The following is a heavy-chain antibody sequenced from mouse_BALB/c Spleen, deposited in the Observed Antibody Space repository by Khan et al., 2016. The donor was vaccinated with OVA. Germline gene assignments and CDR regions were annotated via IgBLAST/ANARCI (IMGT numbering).Heavy chain of an antibody. V-gene: IGHV1-4*01. J-gene: IGHJ3*01. CDR2: INPSNGYT. D-gene: IGHD2-14*01. Sequence: QVQLQQSGAELARPGASVKMSCKASGYTFTSYTIHWIKLRPGQGLEWIGYINPSNGYTNYNQKFKDKATLTADTSSTTAYMQLSSLTSDDSAVYNCVRDGDYYRNDGWFAYWGQGTLVTVSA. CDR3: VRDGDYYRNDGWFAY. CDR1: GYTFTSYT.